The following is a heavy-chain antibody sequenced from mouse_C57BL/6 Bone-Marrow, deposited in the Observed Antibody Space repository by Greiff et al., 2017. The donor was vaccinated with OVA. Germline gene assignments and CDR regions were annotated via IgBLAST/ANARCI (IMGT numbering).Heavy chain of an antibody. V-gene: IGHV1-75*01. D-gene: IGHD1-1*01. J-gene: IGHJ1*03. CDR1: GYTFTDYY. CDR3: ARSRDYYGSSYCWYFDV. CDR2: IFPGSGST. Sequence: VQLQQSGPELVKPGASVKISCKASGYTFTDYYINWVKQRPGQGLEWIGWIFPGSGSTYYNEKFKGKATLTVDKSSSTAYMLLSSLTSEDSAVYFCARSRDYYGSSYCWYFDVWGTGTTVTVSS.